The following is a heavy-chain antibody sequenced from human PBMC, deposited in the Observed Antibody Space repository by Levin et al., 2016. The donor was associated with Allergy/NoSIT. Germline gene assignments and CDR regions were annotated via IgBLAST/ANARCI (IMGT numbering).Heavy chain of an antibody. CDR3: ARVSLRIAVTGTLGY. Sequence: WVRQAPGQGLEWMGWINPNSGGTNYAQKFQGRVTMTRDASISTAYMELSRLRSDDKAVYYCARVSLRIAVTGTLGYWGQGTLVTVSS. J-gene: IGHJ4*02. D-gene: IGHD6-19*01. V-gene: IGHV1-2*02. CDR2: INPNSGGT.